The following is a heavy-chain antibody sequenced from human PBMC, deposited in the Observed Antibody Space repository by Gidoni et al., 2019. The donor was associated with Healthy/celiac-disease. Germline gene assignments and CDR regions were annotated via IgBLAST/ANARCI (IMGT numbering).Heavy chain of an antibody. CDR1: GGSISSSSYY. CDR3: ARLSRTTNWFDP. J-gene: IGHJ5*02. CDR2: IYYSGST. V-gene: IGHV4-39*01. D-gene: IGHD1-1*01. Sequence: QLQLQASGPGLAKPSETLSLTCTVSGGSISSSSYYWGWIRQPPGKGLEWIGSIYYSGSTYYNPSLKSRVTISVDTSKNQFSLKLSSVTAADTAVYYCARLSRTTNWFDPWGQGTLVTVSS.